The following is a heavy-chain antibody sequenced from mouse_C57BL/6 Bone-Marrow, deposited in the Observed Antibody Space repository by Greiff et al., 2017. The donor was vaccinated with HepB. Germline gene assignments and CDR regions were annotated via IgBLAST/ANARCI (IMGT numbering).Heavy chain of an antibody. V-gene: IGHV1-82*01. D-gene: IGHD1-1*01. CDR2: IYPGDGDT. J-gene: IGHJ2*01. Sequence: QVQLQQSGPELVKPGASVKISCKASGYAFSSSWMNWVKQRPGKGLEWIGRIYPGDGDTNYNGKFKGKATLTADKSSSTAYMQLSSLTSEDSAVYCCARFDYYGSSPYYFDYWGQGTTLTVSS. CDR3: ARFDYYGSSPYYFDY. CDR1: GYAFSSSW.